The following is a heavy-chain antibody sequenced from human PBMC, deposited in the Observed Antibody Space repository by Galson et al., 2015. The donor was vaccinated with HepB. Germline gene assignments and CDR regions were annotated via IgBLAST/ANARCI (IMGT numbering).Heavy chain of an antibody. CDR3: ARDRTEYSSGWPRGGGTFDY. CDR2: ISYDGSNK. V-gene: IGHV3-30-3*01. D-gene: IGHD6-19*01. J-gene: IGHJ4*02. Sequence: SLRLSCAASGFTFSSYAMHWVRQAPGKGLEWVAVISYDGSNKYYADSVKGRFTISRDNSKNTLYLQMNSLRAEDTAVYYCARDRTEYSSGWPRGGGTFDYWGQGTLVTVSS. CDR1: GFTFSSYA.